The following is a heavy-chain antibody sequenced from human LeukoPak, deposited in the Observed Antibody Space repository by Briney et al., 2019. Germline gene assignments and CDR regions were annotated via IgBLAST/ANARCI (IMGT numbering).Heavy chain of an antibody. D-gene: IGHD5-18*01. CDR3: ARVGVDTAMASFDY. J-gene: IGHJ4*02. CDR2: IYYSGST. V-gene: IGHV4-59*01. Sequence: SETLSLTCTVSGGSISSYYWSWIRQPPGKGLEXXXYIYYSGSTNYNPSLKSRVTISVDTSKNQFSLKLSSVTAADTAVYYCARVGVDTAMASFDYWGQGTLVTVSS. CDR1: GGSISSYY.